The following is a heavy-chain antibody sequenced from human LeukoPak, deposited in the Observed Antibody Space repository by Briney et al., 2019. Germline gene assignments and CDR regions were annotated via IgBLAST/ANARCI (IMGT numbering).Heavy chain of an antibody. CDR2: ISYDGSNK. Sequence: GGSLRLSCAASGFTFSSYGMHWVRQAPGKGLEWVAVISYDGSNKYYADSVKGRFTISRDNSKNTLYLQMNSLRAEDTAVYYCAKRVDIVAYPDDAFDIWGQGTMVTVSS. V-gene: IGHV3-30*18. CDR1: GFTFSSYG. CDR3: AKRVDIVAYPDDAFDI. D-gene: IGHD5-12*01. J-gene: IGHJ3*02.